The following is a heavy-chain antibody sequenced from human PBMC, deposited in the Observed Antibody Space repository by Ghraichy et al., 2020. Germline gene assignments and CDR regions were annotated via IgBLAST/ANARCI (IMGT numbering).Heavy chain of an antibody. CDR1: GGTFSSYA. D-gene: IGHD6-13*01. CDR3: ARHRIAAAGTPIYYYYYGMDV. Sequence: SVKVSCKASGGTFSSYAISWVRQAPGQGLEWMGGIIPIFGTANYAQKFQGRVTITADESTSTAYMELSSLRSEDTAVYYCARHRIAAAGTPIYYYYYGMDVWGQGTTVTVSS. V-gene: IGHV1-69*13. CDR2: IIPIFGTA. J-gene: IGHJ6*02.